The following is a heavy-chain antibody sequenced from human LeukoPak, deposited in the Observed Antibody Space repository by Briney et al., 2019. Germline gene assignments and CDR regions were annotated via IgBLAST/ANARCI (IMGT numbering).Heavy chain of an antibody. CDR3: ARDQWRLFDY. CDR2: IKEDGSDT. Sequence: GGSLRLTCAASGFTFSNYWMSWVRQAPGKGLEWVANIKEDGSDTYFVDSVQGRLTISRDNAKNVLFLHMNSLRGEDTAVYYCARDQWRLFDYWGQGTLVTVSS. J-gene: IGHJ4*02. CDR1: GFTFSNYW. V-gene: IGHV3-7*04. D-gene: IGHD2-21*02.